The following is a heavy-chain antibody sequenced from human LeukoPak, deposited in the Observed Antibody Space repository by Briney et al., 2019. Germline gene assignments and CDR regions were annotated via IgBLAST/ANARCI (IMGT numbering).Heavy chain of an antibody. Sequence: ASVKVSCKVSGYTLTELSVHWVRQAPGKGLEWMGNFDPKDGDTIYAQKFQGRVTMTRDMSTSTVYMELSSLRSEDTAVYYCARDQSGSYSHWGQGTLVTVSS. D-gene: IGHD1-26*01. CDR1: GYTLTELS. V-gene: IGHV1-24*01. J-gene: IGHJ4*02. CDR2: FDPKDGDT. CDR3: ARDQSGSYSH.